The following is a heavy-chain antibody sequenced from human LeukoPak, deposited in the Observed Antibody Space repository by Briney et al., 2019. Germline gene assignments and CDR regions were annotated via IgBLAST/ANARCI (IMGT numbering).Heavy chain of an antibody. Sequence: PSETLSLTCTVSGYSISSGYYWGWIRQPPGKGLEWIGSIYHSGSTYYNLSLKSRVTISVDTSKNQFSLKLSSVTAADTAVYYCARDQELGFWGQGTLVTVPS. D-gene: IGHD3-10*01. CDR3: ARDQELGF. CDR2: IYHSGST. J-gene: IGHJ4*02. CDR1: GYSISSGYY. V-gene: IGHV4-38-2*02.